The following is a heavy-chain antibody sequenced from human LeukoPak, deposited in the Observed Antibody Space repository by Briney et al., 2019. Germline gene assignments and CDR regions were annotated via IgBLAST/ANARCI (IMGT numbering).Heavy chain of an antibody. CDR3: ARGYSSSWYLDY. J-gene: IGHJ4*02. D-gene: IGHD6-13*01. Sequence: ASVKVSCKASGYTFTSYAMHWVRQAPGQRLEWMGWINAGNGNTKYSQEFQGRVTITRDTSASTAYMELSSLRSEDIAVYYCARGYSSSWYLDYWGQGTLVTVSS. V-gene: IGHV1-3*03. CDR2: INAGNGNT. CDR1: GYTFTSYA.